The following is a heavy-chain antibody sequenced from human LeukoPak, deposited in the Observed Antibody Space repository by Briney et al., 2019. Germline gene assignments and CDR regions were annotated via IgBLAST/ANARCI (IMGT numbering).Heavy chain of an antibody. CDR1: GFTVSSNY. CDR3: ARSMVTDVGFDY. J-gene: IGHJ4*02. CDR2: IYSGRST. Sequence: PGGSLRLSCAASGFTVSSNYMSWVRQAPGKGLEWVSVIYSGRSTYYADSVKGRFTISRDNSKNTLYLQMNSLRAEDTAVYYCARSMVTDVGFDYWGQGTLVTVSS. D-gene: IGHD5-18*01. V-gene: IGHV3-53*01.